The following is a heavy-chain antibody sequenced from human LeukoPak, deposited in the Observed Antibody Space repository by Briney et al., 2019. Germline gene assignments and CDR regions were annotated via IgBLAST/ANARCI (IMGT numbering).Heavy chain of an antibody. CDR2: IIPIFGTA. CDR1: GYTFTSYD. V-gene: IGHV1-69*13. D-gene: IGHD6-13*01. CDR3: ARAHSSSWIFDP. J-gene: IGHJ5*02. Sequence: ASVKVSCKASGYTFTSYDINWVRQAPGQGLEWMGGIIPIFGTANYAQKFQGRVTITADESTSTAYMELSSLRSEDTAVYYCARAHSSSWIFDPWGQGTLVTVSS.